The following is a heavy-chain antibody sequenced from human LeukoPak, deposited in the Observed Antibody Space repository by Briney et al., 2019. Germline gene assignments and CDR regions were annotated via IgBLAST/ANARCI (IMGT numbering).Heavy chain of an antibody. Sequence: ASVKVSCKASGYTFTGYYMHWVRQAPGQGLEWMGWINPNSGGTNYAQKFQGRVTMTRDTSISTAYMELSRLRSDDTAVYYCARALYYYDSSGYYYAFDIWGQGTMVTVSS. CDR3: ARALYYYDSSGYYYAFDI. CDR2: INPNSGGT. CDR1: GYTFTGYY. J-gene: IGHJ3*02. D-gene: IGHD3-22*01. V-gene: IGHV1-2*02.